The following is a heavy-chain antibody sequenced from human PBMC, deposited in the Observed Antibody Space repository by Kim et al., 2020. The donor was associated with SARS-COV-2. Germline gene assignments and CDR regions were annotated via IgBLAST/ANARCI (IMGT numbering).Heavy chain of an antibody. D-gene: IGHD3-3*01. J-gene: IGHJ5*02. Sequence: GSLRLSCTTTGFTSFGYAFFWVRQPPGKGLEWVALISFDGKRQHYGDSMRGRFSIARDDSKTMLYLQVNSLRYEDTAIYYCAGGPRSAWGQGSLVSVSS. V-gene: IGHV3-30*04. CDR2: ISFDGKRQ. CDR1: GFTSFGYA. CDR3: AGGPRSA.